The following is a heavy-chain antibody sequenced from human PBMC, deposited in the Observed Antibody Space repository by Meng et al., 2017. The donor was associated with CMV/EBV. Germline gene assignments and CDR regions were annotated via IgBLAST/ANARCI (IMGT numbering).Heavy chain of an antibody. D-gene: IGHD3-3*01. Sequence: SVKVSCKASGGTFSSYAISWVRQAPGQGLEWMGGIIPILGIANYAQKFPGRVTITADKSTSTAYMELSSLRSEDTAVYYCARGRYDFWSGYYTKGGRYYYYGMDVWGQGTTVTVSS. CDR3: ARGRYDFWSGYYTKGGRYYYYGMDV. J-gene: IGHJ6*02. V-gene: IGHV1-69*10. CDR1: GGTFSSYA. CDR2: IIPILGIA.